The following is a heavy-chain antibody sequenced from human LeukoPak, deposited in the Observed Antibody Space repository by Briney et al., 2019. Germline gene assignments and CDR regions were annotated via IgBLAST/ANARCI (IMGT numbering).Heavy chain of an antibody. Sequence: PGGSLRLSCAASGFTFSSYAMSWVRQAPGRGLEWVSGITATTGRTYYADSVKGRFTISRDNSKNTLYLQMNSLRAEDTGKFYCAKEATSTWYGGWFGRWGQGTLVTVSS. V-gene: IGHV3-23*01. CDR1: GFTFSSYA. CDR3: AKEATSTWYGGWFGR. J-gene: IGHJ5*02. D-gene: IGHD6-13*01. CDR2: ITATTGRT.